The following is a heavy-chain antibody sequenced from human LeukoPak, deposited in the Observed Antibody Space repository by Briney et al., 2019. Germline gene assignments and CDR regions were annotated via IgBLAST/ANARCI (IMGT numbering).Heavy chain of an antibody. Sequence: SETLSLTCTVPGGSISSSSYYWGWIRQPPGKGLEWIGSIYYSGSTYYNPSLKSRVTISVDTSKNQFSLKLSSVTAADTAVYYCARHLRIGGLNWFDPWGQGTLVTVSS. D-gene: IGHD2/OR15-2a*01. CDR2: IYYSGST. J-gene: IGHJ5*02. CDR1: GGSISSSSYY. CDR3: ARHLRIGGLNWFDP. V-gene: IGHV4-39*01.